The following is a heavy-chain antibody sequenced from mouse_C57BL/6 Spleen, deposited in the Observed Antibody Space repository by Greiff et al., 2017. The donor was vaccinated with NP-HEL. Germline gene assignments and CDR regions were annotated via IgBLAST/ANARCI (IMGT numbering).Heavy chain of an antibody. Sequence: LQESGAELVKPGASVKISCKASGYAFSSYWMNWVKQRPGKGLEWIGQIYPGDGDTNYNGKFKGKATLTADKSSSTAYMQLSSLTSEDSAVYFCARSGDYDYFDYWGQGTTLTVSS. J-gene: IGHJ2*01. CDR3: ARSGDYDYFDY. D-gene: IGHD2-4*01. CDR2: IYPGDGDT. CDR1: GYAFSSYW. V-gene: IGHV1-80*01.